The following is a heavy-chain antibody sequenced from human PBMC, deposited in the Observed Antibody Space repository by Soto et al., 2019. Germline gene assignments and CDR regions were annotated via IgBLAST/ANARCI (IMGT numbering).Heavy chain of an antibody. D-gene: IGHD6-13*01. V-gene: IGHV4-59*01. CDR3: ARGPVIAAAGTGWFDP. CDR2: IYYSGST. CDR1: GGSSSSYC. J-gene: IGHJ5*02. Sequence: TSATQSLRCRVAGGSSSSYCGSWIRQTPGKGLEWIGYIYYSGSTNYNPSLKSRVTISVDTSKNQFSLKLSSVTAADTAVYYCARGPVIAAAGTGWFDPWGQGTLVTVSS.